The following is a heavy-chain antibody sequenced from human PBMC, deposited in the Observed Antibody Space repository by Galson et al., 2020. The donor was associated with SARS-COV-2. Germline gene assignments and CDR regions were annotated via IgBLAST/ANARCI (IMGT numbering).Heavy chain of an antibody. J-gene: IGHJ4*02. CDR3: ARGRVATV. V-gene: IGHV4-30-4*01. Sequence: KGLEWIGYIYYSGSTYYNPSLKSRVTISVDTSKNQFSLKLSSVTAADTAVYYCARGRVATVWGQGTLVTVSS. CDR2: IYYSGST. D-gene: IGHD6-25*01.